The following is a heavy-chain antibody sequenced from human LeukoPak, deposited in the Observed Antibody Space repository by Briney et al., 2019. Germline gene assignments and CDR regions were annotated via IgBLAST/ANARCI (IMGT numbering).Heavy chain of an antibody. CDR3: ATYRQVLLPFES. CDR1: GFTFSSYE. CDR2: ISSSGSTI. V-gene: IGHV3-48*03. Sequence: PGGSLRLSCAAPGFTFSSYEMNWVRQAPGKGLEWVSYISSSGSTIYYADSVRGRFTISRDNSKSTLSLQMNSLRAEDTAIYYCATYRQVLLPFESWGQGTLVTVSS. J-gene: IGHJ4*02. D-gene: IGHD2-8*02.